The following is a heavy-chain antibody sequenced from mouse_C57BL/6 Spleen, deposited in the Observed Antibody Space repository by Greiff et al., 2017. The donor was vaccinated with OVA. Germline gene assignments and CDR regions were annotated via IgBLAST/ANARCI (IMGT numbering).Heavy chain of an antibody. Sequence: QVQLQQSGAELVKPGASVKLSCKASGYTFTSYWMHWVKQRPGRGLEWIGRIDPNSGGTKYNEKFTSKATLTVDKPSSTGYMQISSLTAEDSAVYYCARSYDSNDVGAMDYWGQGTSVTVSS. CDR1: GYTFTSYW. V-gene: IGHV1-72*01. CDR3: ARSYDSNDVGAMDY. J-gene: IGHJ4*01. D-gene: IGHD2-12*01. CDR2: IDPNSGGT.